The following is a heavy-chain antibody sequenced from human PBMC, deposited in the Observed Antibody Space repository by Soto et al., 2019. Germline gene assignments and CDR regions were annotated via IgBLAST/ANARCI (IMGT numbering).Heavy chain of an antibody. J-gene: IGHJ6*03. CDR1: GFTFGDYA. Sequence: PGGSLRLSCTASGFTFGDYAMSWFRQAPGKGLEWVGFIRSKAYGGTTEYAASVKGRFTISRDDSKTIASLQMNSLKTEDTAVYYCTRGLSVTTRLWYYYYMDVWAKGTTVTGSS. CDR2: IRSKAYGGTT. D-gene: IGHD4-4*01. CDR3: TRGLSVTTRLWYYYYMDV. V-gene: IGHV3-49*03.